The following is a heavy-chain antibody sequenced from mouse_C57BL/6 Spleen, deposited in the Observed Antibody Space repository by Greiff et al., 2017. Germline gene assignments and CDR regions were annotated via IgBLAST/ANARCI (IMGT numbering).Heavy chain of an antibody. CDR2: ISGGGGNT. D-gene: IGHD4-1*01. Sequence: EVQLVESGGGLVKPGGSLKLSCAASGFTFSSYTMSWVRQTPEKRLEWVATISGGGGNTYYPDSVKGRFTISRDNAKNTLYLQMSSLRSEDTALYYCARHNWEDYFDCWGQGTTLTVSS. J-gene: IGHJ2*01. CDR3: ARHNWEDYFDC. V-gene: IGHV5-9*01. CDR1: GFTFSSYT.